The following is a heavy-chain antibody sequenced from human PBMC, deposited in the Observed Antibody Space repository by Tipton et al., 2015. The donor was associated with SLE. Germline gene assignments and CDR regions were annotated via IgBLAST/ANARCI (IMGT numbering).Heavy chain of an antibody. CDR1: GFTFGDYG. Sequence: SLRLSCTASGFTFGDYGMSWVRQAPGKGLEWVSGINWNGGSTGYADSVKGRFTISRDNSKNTLYLQMNSLRAEDTAVYYCAKDWAAMDPYYYYYMDVWGKGTAVTVSS. V-gene: IGHV3-20*04. CDR3: AKDWAAMDPYYYYYMDV. J-gene: IGHJ6*03. CDR2: INWNGGST. D-gene: IGHD5-18*01.